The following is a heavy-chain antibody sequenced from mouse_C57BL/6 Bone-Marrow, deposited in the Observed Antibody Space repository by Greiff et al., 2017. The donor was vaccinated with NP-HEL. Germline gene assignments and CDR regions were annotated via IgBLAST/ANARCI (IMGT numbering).Heavy chain of an antibody. CDR1: GFSLTSYG. Sequence: VQLQESGPGLVAPSQSLSITCTVSGFSLTSYGVHWVRQSPGKGLEWLGVIWSGGSTDYNAAFISRLSISKDNSKSQVFFKMNSLQADDTAIYYCASVYYDYYYAMDYWGQGTSVTVSS. CDR3: ASVYYDYYYAMDY. D-gene: IGHD2-4*01. J-gene: IGHJ4*01. V-gene: IGHV2-2*01. CDR2: IWSGGST.